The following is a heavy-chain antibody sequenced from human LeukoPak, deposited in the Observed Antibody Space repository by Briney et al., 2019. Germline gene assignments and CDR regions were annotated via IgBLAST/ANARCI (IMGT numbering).Heavy chain of an antibody. Sequence: GGSLRLSCAASRFTFSSYSMNWVRQAPGKGLEWVSSISSSSSYIYYADSVKGRFTISRDNAKNSLYLQMNSLRAEDTALYYCAKDMSMVRDYFDYWGQGTLVTVSS. CDR3: AKDMSMVRDYFDY. D-gene: IGHD3-10*01. CDR1: RFTFSSYS. V-gene: IGHV3-21*04. CDR2: ISSSSSYI. J-gene: IGHJ4*02.